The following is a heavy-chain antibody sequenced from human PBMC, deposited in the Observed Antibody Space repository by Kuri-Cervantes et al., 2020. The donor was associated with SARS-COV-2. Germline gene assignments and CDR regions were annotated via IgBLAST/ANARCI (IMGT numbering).Heavy chain of an antibody. CDR3: VALPVDIVVVPAAIGY. CDR2: INPNSGGT. J-gene: IGHJ4*02. D-gene: IGHD2-2*02. CDR1: GYTFTGYY. Sequence: ASVKVSCKASGYTFTGYYMHWVRQAPGQGLEWMGWINPNSGGTNYAQKFQGRVTMTRDTSISTAYMELSRLRSDDTAVYYCVALPVDIVVVPAAIGYWGQGTLVTVSS. V-gene: IGHV1-2*02.